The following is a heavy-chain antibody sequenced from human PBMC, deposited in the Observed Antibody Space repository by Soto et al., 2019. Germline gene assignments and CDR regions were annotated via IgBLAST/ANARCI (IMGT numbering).Heavy chain of an antibody. CDR1: EYTFTGRY. V-gene: IGHV1-2*02. D-gene: IGHD2-2*01. CDR3: ARDTRPLYASPAWAFDF. CDR2: INPNSGGT. J-gene: IGHJ4*02. Sequence: ASVKVSCKASEYTFTGRYMHWVLQAPGQGLEWMGWINPNSGGTNYAQKFQGRVTMTRDTSISTAFMELSSLRSDDTAVYYCARDTRPLYASPAWAFDFWGQGTLVTVSS.